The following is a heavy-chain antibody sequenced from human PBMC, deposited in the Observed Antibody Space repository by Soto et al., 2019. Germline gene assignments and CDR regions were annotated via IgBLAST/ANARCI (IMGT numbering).Heavy chain of an antibody. CDR3: TTAFSPYYYGSGSPYGMDV. CDR1: GFTFSSYA. V-gene: IGHV3-15*01. J-gene: IGHJ6*02. Sequence: EVQLLESGGGLVQPGGSLRLSCAASGFTFSSYAMSWVRQAPGKGLEWVGRIKSKTDGGTTDYAAPVKGRFTISRDDSKNTLYLQMNSLKTEDTAVYYCTTAFSPYYYGSGSPYGMDVWGQGTTVTVSS. CDR2: IKSKTDGGTT. D-gene: IGHD3-10*01.